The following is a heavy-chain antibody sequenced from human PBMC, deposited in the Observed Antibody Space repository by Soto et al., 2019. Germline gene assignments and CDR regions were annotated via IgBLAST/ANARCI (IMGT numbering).Heavy chain of an antibody. V-gene: IGHV2-5*02. D-gene: IGHD3-10*01. J-gene: IGHJ6*02. CDR3: AHFNMVRGVITRYSYYGMDV. CDR2: IYWDDDK. CDR1: GFSLSTSGVG. Sequence: QITLKESGPTLVKPTQTLTLTCTFSGFSLSTSGVGVGWIRQPPGKALEWLALIYWDDDKRYSPSLKSRLTITKDTSKNQVVLTMTNMDPVDTATYYCAHFNMVRGVITRYSYYGMDVWGQGTTVTVSS.